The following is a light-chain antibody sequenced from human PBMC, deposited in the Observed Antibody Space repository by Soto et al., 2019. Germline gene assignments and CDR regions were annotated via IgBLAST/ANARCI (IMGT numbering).Light chain of an antibody. CDR2: AAF. CDR3: HYHDSSPEFA. Sequence: VLTQSPGTLSLSPGEIASLSCSASQNVTSTYLAWYQQRPGQPPRLLIYAAFSRATGVPDRFSASGSGTEFTLTITRLEPEDFAVYYCHYHDSSPEFAVGPGGKVAIK. V-gene: IGKV3-20*01. J-gene: IGKJ3*01. CDR1: QNVTSTY.